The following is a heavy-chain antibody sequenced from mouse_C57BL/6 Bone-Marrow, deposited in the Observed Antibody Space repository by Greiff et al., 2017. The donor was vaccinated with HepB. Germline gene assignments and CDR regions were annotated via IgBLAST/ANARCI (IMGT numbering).Heavy chain of an antibody. CDR3: ARAFTTVGNFDY. CDR1: GYTFTSYW. Sequence: VQLQQPGAELVKPGASVKMSCKASGYTFTSYWITWVKQRPGQGLEWIGDIYPGSGSTNYNEKFKSKATLTVDTSSSTAYMQLSSLTSEDSAVYYCARAFTTVGNFDYWGQGTTLTVSS. CDR2: IYPGSGST. D-gene: IGHD1-1*01. J-gene: IGHJ2*01. V-gene: IGHV1-55*01.